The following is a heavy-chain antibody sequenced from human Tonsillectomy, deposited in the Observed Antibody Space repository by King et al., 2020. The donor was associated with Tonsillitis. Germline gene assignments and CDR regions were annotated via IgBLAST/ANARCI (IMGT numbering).Heavy chain of an antibody. Sequence: VQLVESGGGLVQPGGSLRLSCSASGFTFSSYAMHWVRQAPGKGLEYVSAISSNGGSTYYADSVKGRFTISRDNSKNTLYLQMSSLRAEDTAVYYCVKELCRGRVPFIDCRSTSWFPYYFDCWGQRSLVTVSP. J-gene: IGHJ4*02. D-gene: IGHD2-2*01. CDR3: VKELCRGRVPFIDCRSTSWFPYYFDC. CDR1: GFTFSSYA. V-gene: IGHV3-64D*06. CDR2: ISSNGGST.